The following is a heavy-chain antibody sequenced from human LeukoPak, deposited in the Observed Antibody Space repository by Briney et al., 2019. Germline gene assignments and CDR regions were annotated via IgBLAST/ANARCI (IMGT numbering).Heavy chain of an antibody. J-gene: IGHJ5*02. D-gene: IGHD3-10*01. CDR2: IYYTGST. CDR1: GASVTSGGFY. V-gene: IGHV4-39*01. Sequence: TSQTLSLTCSVSGASVTSGGFYWGWLRHPPGKGPEWIAPIYYTGSTYYNPSLKSRVSISIDTSKNQLSLRLTSVTATDTAVYHCARHSGSGSESRPFDPWGQGTLVSVSS. CDR3: ARHSGSGSESRPFDP.